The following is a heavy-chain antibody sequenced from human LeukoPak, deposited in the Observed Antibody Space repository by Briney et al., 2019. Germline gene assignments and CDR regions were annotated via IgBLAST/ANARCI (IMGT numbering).Heavy chain of an antibody. D-gene: IGHD3-22*01. Sequence: SQTLSLTCTVCGGSISSRSYCWSWIRQPAGKGLEWIGHVHISGSTNYNSSLKSRVTISVDTSKNQFSLKLSSVTAADTAVYYCARGIRQRLTMIVVAWDYYYYYMDVWGKGTTVTISS. J-gene: IGHJ6*03. CDR3: ARGIRQRLTMIVVAWDYYYYYMDV. V-gene: IGHV4-61*09. CDR2: VHISGST. CDR1: GGSISSRSYC.